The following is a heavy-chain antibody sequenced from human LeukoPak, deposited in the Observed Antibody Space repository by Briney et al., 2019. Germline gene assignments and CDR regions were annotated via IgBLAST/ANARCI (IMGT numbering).Heavy chain of an antibody. V-gene: IGHV4-39*01. CDR2: IYYSGST. Sequence: SETLSLTCTVSGGSISSSSYYWGWIREPPGKGLEWIGSIYYSGSTYYNPSLKSRVTISVDTSKNQFSLKLTSVTAADTAVYYCARHLRNTGYISGWAETNYWGQGTLVTVSS. CDR3: ARHLRNTGYISGWAETNY. D-gene: IGHD6-19*01. J-gene: IGHJ4*02. CDR1: GGSISSSSYY.